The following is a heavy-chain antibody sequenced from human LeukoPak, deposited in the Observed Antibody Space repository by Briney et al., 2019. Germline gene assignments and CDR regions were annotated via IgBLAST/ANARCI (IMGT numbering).Heavy chain of an antibody. CDR3: ASLGGLSNNWFDP. CDR2: IWYDGGSE. CDR1: GFTFSSYV. J-gene: IGHJ5*02. Sequence: TGGSLRLSCAASGFTFSSYVMHWVHQAPGKGLEWVAVIWYDGGSEYYADSVEGRFTISRDNSKNTLYLQMNSLRAEDTAVYYCASLGGLSNNWFDPWGQGTLVTVSS. V-gene: IGHV3-33*01. D-gene: IGHD3-16*01.